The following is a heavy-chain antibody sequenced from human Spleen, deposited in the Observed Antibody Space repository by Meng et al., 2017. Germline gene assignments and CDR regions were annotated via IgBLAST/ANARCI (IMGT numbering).Heavy chain of an antibody. CDR3: ATLGGTSNFDY. Sequence: QVQLVQSGAEVKKTGSSVKVSCRISGGTFSSYAISWVRQAPGQGLEWMGGIIPILDIADYAQKFQGRVTITADKSTSTAYMELSSLRSEDTAVYYCATLGGTSNFDYWGQGTLVTVSS. CDR2: IIPILDIA. CDR1: GGTFSSYA. J-gene: IGHJ4*02. D-gene: IGHD3-10*01. V-gene: IGHV1-69*10.